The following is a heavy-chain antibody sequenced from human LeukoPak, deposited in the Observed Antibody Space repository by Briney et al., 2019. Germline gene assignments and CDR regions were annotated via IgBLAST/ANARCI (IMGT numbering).Heavy chain of an antibody. D-gene: IGHD3-16*02. CDR2: INHSGST. CDR3: ARGSTFGGVIAPYYFDY. CDR1: GGSFSGYY. Sequence: SETLSLTCAVYGGSFSGYYWSWIRQPPGKGLEWIGEINHSGSTNYNPSLKSRVTISVDTSKNQFSLKLSSVTAADTAVYYCARGSTFGGVIAPYYFDYWGQGTLVTVSS. J-gene: IGHJ4*02. V-gene: IGHV4-34*01.